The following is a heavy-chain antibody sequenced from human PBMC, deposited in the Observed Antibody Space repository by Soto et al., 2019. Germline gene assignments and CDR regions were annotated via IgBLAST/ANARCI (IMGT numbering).Heavy chain of an antibody. V-gene: IGHV1-18*01. CDR3: AREGPRPYYYYGMDV. CDR1: GYTFTNFG. Sequence: ASVKVSCKASGYTFTNFGISWVRQAPGQGLEWMGWISAYNGNTNYAQNFQGRVTMTTDTSTSTAYMELRSLRSDDTAVYYCAREGPRPYYYYGMDVWGQGTTVAVSS. CDR2: ISAYNGNT. J-gene: IGHJ6*02.